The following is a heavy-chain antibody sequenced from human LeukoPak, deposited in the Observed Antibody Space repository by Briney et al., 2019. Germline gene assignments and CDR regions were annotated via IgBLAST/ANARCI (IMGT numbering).Heavy chain of an antibody. J-gene: IGHJ4*01. CDR2: IDPSSSRT. D-gene: IGHD6-6*01. CDR3: ARHRYTTSSPRVFAY. V-gene: IGHV1-46*01. CDR1: GYTFSSYY. Sequence: GASVKVSCTASGYTFSSYYMHWVRQAPGQGLEWMGLIDPSSSRTSYAQKFQGRVTMTRDVSKSTDYMELSSLRSDDTAAYYCARHRYTTSSPRVFAYWGQVTLVTVSS.